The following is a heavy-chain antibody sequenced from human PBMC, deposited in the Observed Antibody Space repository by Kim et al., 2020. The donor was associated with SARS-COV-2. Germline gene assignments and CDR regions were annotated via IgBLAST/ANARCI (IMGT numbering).Heavy chain of an antibody. CDR3: TTDSFDYSSSWYIDC. J-gene: IGHJ4*02. D-gene: IGHD6-13*01. Sequence: GGSLRLSCATSGFTFSNAWMTWVRQAPGKGLEWVAHIKSKTDGETTDYAAPVKGRFTISRDDSKNTLYLQMNSLKTEDTAVYYCTTDSFDYSSSWYIDCWGEGTLVTVSS. CDR1: GFTFSNAW. V-gene: IGHV3-15*01. CDR2: IKSKTDGETT.